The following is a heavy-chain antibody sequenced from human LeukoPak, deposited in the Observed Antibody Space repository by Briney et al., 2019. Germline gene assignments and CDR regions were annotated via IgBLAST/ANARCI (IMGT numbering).Heavy chain of an antibody. D-gene: IGHD3-10*01. CDR1: GFTFSSYE. Sequence: GGSLRLSCAASGFTFSSYEMNWVRQAPGKGLEWVSYISSSGSTIYYADSVKGRFTISRDNAKNSLYLQMNSLRAEDTAVYYCAREDGDYYFDYWGQGTLVTVSS. V-gene: IGHV3-48*03. CDR2: ISSSGSTI. CDR3: AREDGDYYFDY. J-gene: IGHJ4*02.